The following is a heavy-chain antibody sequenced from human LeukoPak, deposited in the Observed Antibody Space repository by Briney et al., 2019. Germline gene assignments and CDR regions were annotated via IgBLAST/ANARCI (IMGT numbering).Heavy chain of an antibody. D-gene: IGHD2-15*01. CDR1: GFTFSRNA. CDR2: VIDSGKDT. J-gene: IGHJ4*02. CDR3: AKGVVDRGADC. Sequence: PGGSLRLSCAASGFTFSRNAMTWVRQAPGMGLEWVSSVIDSGKDTYYAGSVKGRFTISRDNSKDTLYLQMNGLRVEDTAVYYCAKGVVDRGADCWGQGALVTVSS. V-gene: IGHV3-23*01.